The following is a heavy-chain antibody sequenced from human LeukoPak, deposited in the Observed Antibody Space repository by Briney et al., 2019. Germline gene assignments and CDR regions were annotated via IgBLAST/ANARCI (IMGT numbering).Heavy chain of an antibody. J-gene: IGHJ4*02. CDR3: ALSTDPGSSFY. Sequence: GASVKVSCKASGYTFNNFGVTWVRQAPGQGLEWMGGIIPIFGTANYAQKFQGRVTITADKSTSTAYMELSSLRSEDTAVYYCALSTDPGSSFYWGQGTLVTVSS. D-gene: IGHD3-10*01. CDR1: GYTFNNFG. CDR2: IIPIFGTA. V-gene: IGHV1-69*06.